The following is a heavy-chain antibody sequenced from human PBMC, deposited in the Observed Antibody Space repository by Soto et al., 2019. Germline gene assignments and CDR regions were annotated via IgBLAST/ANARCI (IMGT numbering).Heavy chain of an antibody. Sequence: QVQLVQSGAEVKKPGASVKVSCKASGYTFTGYYMHWVRQAPGQGLEWMGWINPNSGGTNYAQKFQGWVTMTRDTSISTAYMELSRLRSDVTSVYYCWRIRTGTPTYYFDYWGQGTLVTVSS. D-gene: IGHD1-1*01. CDR1: GYTFTGYY. CDR3: WRIRTGTPTYYFDY. CDR2: INPNSGGT. V-gene: IGHV1-2*04. J-gene: IGHJ4*02.